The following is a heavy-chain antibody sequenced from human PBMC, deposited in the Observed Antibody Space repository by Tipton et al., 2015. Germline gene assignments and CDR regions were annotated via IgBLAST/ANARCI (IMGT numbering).Heavy chain of an antibody. V-gene: IGHV4-38-2*01. D-gene: IGHD3-9*01. Sequence: TLSLTCAVSAYSISTDYYWVWIRQPPGKGLEWIGSISHSGNTYYNPSLKSRVTMSRDTSKNQLSLKLTSVTAADTAVYYCACQDYDSLTRDYQTVDYWGQGTLVTVSS. J-gene: IGHJ4*02. CDR1: AYSISTDYY. CDR3: ACQDYDSLTRDYQTVDY. CDR2: ISHSGNT.